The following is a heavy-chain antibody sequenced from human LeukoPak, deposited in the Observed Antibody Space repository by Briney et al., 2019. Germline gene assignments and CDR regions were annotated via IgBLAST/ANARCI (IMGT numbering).Heavy chain of an antibody. CDR3: AREWNGDLDY. Sequence: SQTLSLTCAVSGGSISSGGYSWRWIRQPPGKGLEGIGYIYHSGSTYYNPSLKSRVTISVDRSKNQFSLKLSSVTAADTAVYYCAREWNGDLDYWGQGTLVTVSS. D-gene: IGHD4-17*01. CDR2: IYHSGST. V-gene: IGHV4-30-2*01. CDR1: GGSISSGGYS. J-gene: IGHJ4*02.